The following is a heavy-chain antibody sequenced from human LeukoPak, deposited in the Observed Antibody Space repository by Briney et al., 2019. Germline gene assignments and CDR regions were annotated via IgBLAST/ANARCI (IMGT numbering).Heavy chain of an antibody. CDR3: ARGWEYSGSYGDAFDI. CDR1: GFTFSSYW. J-gene: IGHJ3*02. CDR2: IKQDGSEK. Sequence: GGSLRLSCAASGFTFSSYWMSWVRQAPGKGLEWVANIKQDGSEKYYVDSVKGRFTISRDNAKNSLYLQMNSLRAEDTAVYYCARGWEYSGSYGDAFDIWGQGTMVTVSS. D-gene: IGHD1-26*01. V-gene: IGHV3-7*03.